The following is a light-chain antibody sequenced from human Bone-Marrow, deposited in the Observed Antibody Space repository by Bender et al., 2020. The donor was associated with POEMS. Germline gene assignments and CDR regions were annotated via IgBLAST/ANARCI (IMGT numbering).Light chain of an antibody. Sequence: SYVLTQPPSVSVAPGKTARITCGGNNIGSKSVHWYQQQPGQAPVLVVQGDSVRPYSGIPERFSGSKSGNTATLTISGVEAGDEADYYFQVLDAMSDHFYVFGTGTKVTVL. CDR2: GDS. J-gene: IGLJ1*01. CDR3: QVLDAMSDHFYV. V-gene: IGLV3-21*03. CDR1: NIGSKS.